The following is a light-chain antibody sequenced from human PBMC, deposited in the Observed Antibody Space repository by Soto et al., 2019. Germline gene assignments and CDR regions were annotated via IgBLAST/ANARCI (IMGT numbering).Light chain of an antibody. CDR1: QSVSSY. CDR2: DAS. CDR3: QQRSNWPPLFT. J-gene: IGKJ3*01. Sequence: EIVLTQSPATLSLSPGERATLSCRASQSVSSYLAWYQQKPGQAPRHPIYDASNRVTGIPARFSGSGSGTDFTLTISSLEPEDFAVYYCQQRSNWPPLFTFGPGTKVDIK. V-gene: IGKV3-11*01.